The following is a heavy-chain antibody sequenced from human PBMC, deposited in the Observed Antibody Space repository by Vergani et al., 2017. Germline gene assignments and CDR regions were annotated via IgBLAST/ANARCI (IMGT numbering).Heavy chain of an antibody. V-gene: IGHV4-59*12. Sequence: QVQLQESGPGLVKPSETLSLTCTVSGDSISSYYWSWIRQSPGKGLEWIGYIYYSGSTNYNPSLKSRVTILVDTSKNQFSLKLSSVTAADTAVYYCARGGLDSSSEYYFDYWGQGTLVTVSS. CDR3: ARGGLDSSSEYYFDY. CDR2: IYYSGST. CDR1: GDSISSYY. J-gene: IGHJ4*02. D-gene: IGHD6-6*01.